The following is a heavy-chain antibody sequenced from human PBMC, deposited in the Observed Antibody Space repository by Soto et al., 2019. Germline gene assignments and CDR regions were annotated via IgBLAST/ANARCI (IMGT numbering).Heavy chain of an antibody. D-gene: IGHD2-21*01. CDR2: LGGSGVSK. CDR1: GFTFSTYA. CDR3: TSIMCSGFSCSGFGDL. V-gene: IGHV3-23*01. J-gene: IGHJ5*02. Sequence: EVQLLESGGGLVQPGGALRLSCVASGFTFSTYAMSWVRQAPGKGPEWVSVLGGSGVSKDYADSVQGRFTISRDNSKNTLYLQMNSLRAEATAFDYCTSIMCSGFSCSGFGDLGGQGSVVTVSS.